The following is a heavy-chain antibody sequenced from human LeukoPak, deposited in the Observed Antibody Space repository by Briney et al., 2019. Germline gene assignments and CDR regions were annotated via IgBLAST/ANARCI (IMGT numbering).Heavy chain of an antibody. D-gene: IGHD5-18*01. V-gene: IGHV4-34*01. CDR1: GGSFSGYY. CDR3: ARKGDVDTAMAGEFDY. J-gene: IGHJ4*02. CDR2: INHSGST. Sequence: SETLSLTCAVYGGSFSGYYWSWIRQPPGKGLEWIGEINHSGSTNYNPSLKSRVTISVDTSKNQFSLKLSSVTAADTAVYHCARKGDVDTAMAGEFDYWGQGTLVTVSS.